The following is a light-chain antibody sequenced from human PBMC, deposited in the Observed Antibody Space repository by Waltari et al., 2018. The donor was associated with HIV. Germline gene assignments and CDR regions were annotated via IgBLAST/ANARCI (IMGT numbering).Light chain of an antibody. CDR1: SSNIKSNT. Sequence: QSVLTQPPSASGTPGQRVTISCSGSSSNIKSNTVNWYQQLPGTAPKLLIYSNNQRPSGVPDRFSGSKSGTSVSLAISGLQPEDEADYFCSSYTSSNTLVFGGGTKVTVL. V-gene: IGLV1-44*01. J-gene: IGLJ2*01. CDR2: SNN. CDR3: SSYTSSNTLV.